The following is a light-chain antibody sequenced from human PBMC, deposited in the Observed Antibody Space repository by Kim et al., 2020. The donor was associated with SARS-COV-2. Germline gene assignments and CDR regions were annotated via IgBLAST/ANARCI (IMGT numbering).Light chain of an antibody. CDR1: LDIRNY. CDR3: QQYDNPPFT. CDR2: DAS. Sequence: DIQMTQSPSSLSTSVGDRVTITCQASLDIRNYLNWYQQKPGKAPKLLIYDASNLEAGVPSRFSGSGAGSHFTFTISSLQPEDIATYCCQQYDNPPFTLGQGTKLEI. J-gene: IGKJ2*01. V-gene: IGKV1-33*01.